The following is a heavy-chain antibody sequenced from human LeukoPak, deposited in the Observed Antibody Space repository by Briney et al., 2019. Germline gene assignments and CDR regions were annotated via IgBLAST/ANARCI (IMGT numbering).Heavy chain of an antibody. CDR2: INEDGGER. D-gene: IGHD1-14*01. Sequence: GGSLRLSCAASGFTLSRYWMSWVRQAPGKGLEWVANINEDGGERHYVDTVKGRFTISSDNAKNSLYLQMNSLRAEDTAVYYCARGGNLENWGRGTLVTVSS. V-gene: IGHV3-7*01. CDR1: GFTLSRYW. J-gene: IGHJ4*02. CDR3: ARGGNLEN.